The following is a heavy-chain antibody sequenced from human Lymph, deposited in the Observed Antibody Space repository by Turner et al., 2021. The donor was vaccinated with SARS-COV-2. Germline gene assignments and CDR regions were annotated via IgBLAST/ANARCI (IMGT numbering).Heavy chain of an antibody. CDR2: MDPNSGNT. J-gene: IGHJ5*02. V-gene: IGHV1-8*01. CDR3: ARAAQLTVWFDP. CDR1: GYTFTRYD. D-gene: IGHD3-9*01. Sequence: VQLVQSGAEVKKPGSSVKVSCMASGYTFTRYDINWVRQATGQGLEWKGGMDPNSGNTGYAQKFQGRVNMTRNTYIKTAYMEVDSLGSEDTAVYYCARAAQLTVWFDPWGQGTLVTVSS.